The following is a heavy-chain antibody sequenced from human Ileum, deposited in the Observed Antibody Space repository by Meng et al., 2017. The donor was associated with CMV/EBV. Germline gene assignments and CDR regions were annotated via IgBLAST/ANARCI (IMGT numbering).Heavy chain of an antibody. D-gene: IGHD3-22*01. CDR2: ISYDGSNK. CDR1: VSFRSYA. V-gene: IGHV3-30*04. Sequence: VSFRSYAMHWVHQAPGKGLEWVAVISYDGSNKYYADSVKGRFTISRDNSKNTLYLQMNSLRAEDTAVYYCARDYYDSSGYVGRFDYWGQGTLVTVSS. CDR3: ARDYYDSSGYVGRFDY. J-gene: IGHJ4*02.